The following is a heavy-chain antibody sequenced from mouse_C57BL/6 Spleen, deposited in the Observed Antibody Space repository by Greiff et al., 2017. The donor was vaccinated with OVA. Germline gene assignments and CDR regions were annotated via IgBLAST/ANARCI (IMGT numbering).Heavy chain of an antibody. CDR1: GYTFTSYW. D-gene: IGHD4-1*01. J-gene: IGHJ2*01. V-gene: IGHV1-64*01. Sequence: QVQLQQPGAELVKPGASVKLSCKASGYTFTSYWMHWVKQRPGQGLEWIGMIHPNSGSTNYNEKFKSKATLTVDKSSSTAYMQLSSLTSEDSAVYYCARSSELTGPFDYWGQGTTRTVSS. CDR3: ARSSELTGPFDY. CDR2: IHPNSGST.